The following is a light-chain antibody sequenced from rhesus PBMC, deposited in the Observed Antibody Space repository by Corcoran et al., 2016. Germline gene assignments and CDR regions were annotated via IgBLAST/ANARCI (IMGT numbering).Light chain of an antibody. CDR1: SSDIGGYNR. CDR2: EVS. Sequence: QAAPSKSPSVSGSPGQSVTISCTGTSSDIGGYNRVSWYQQHPGKAPKLMIYEVSKRPSGVSDRLSGSKSGNTASLTISGLQAEDEADYYCSSYASGSTYIFGTGTRLTVL. CDR3: SSYASGSTYI. V-gene: IGLV2-13*03. J-gene: IGLJ1*01.